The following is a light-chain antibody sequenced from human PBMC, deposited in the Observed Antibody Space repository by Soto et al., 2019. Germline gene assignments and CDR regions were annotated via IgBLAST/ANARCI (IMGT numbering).Light chain of an antibody. V-gene: IGKV3-20*01. CDR1: QRVSSSY. Sequence: EIVLTHSPGTLSLSPGERATLSCRASQRVSSSYLAWYQQRPGQAPRLLIYRTSSRATGIPDRFSGSESETDFTLTISRLEPDDSAVYYCQQYGSSPRTFGPGTKVDI. CDR3: QQYGSSPRT. J-gene: IGKJ1*01. CDR2: RTS.